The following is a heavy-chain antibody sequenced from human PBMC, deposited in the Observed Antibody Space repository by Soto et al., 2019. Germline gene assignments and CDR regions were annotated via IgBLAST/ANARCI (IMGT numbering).Heavy chain of an antibody. CDR1: SFALSTYS. J-gene: IGHJ4*02. V-gene: IGHV3-48*02. D-gene: IGHD3-9*01. CDR2: ISASGATI. Sequence: AGGSLRLSCAVSSFALSTYSINWVRQAPGKGLEWISYISASGATIYYADSVTGRFTISRDIANNSVYLQMSSLRDEDTAVYYCARDLTDYAGYYFDYWGQGTLVTVSS. CDR3: ARDLTDYAGYYFDY.